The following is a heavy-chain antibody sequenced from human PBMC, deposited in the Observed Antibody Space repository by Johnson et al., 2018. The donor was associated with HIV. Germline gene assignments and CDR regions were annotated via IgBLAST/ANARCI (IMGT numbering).Heavy chain of an antibody. CDR2: IYSGGST. D-gene: IGHD6-19*01. CDR1: GFTVSSNY. V-gene: IGHV3-53*01. CDR3: AKAKHHWAVAALDAFDI. Sequence: VHLVESGGGLIQPGGSLRLSCAASGFTVSSNYMSWVRQAPGGLEWVSVIYSGGSTYYADSVKGRFTISRDNSKGTLYLQMNSLRAEDTAVYYCAKAKHHWAVAALDAFDIWGQGTMVTVSS. J-gene: IGHJ3*02.